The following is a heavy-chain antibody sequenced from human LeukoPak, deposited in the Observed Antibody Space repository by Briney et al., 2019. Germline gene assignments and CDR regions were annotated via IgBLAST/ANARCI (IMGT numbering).Heavy chain of an antibody. V-gene: IGHV3-23*01. J-gene: IGHJ5*02. CDR1: GFTFSSYA. CDR3: AKDCSSTSCYPFDP. Sequence: GGSLGLSCAASGFTFSSYAMSWVRQAPGKGLEWVSAISGSGGSTYYADSVKGRFTISRDNSKNTLYLQMNSLRAEDTAVYYCAKDCSSTSCYPFDPWGQGTLVTVSS. CDR2: ISGSGGST. D-gene: IGHD2-2*01.